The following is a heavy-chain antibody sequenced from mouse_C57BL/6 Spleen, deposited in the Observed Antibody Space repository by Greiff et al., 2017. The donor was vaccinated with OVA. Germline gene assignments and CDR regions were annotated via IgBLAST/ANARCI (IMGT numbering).Heavy chain of an antibody. J-gene: IGHJ1*03. D-gene: IGHD1-1*01. V-gene: IGHV1-54*01. CDR2: INPGSGGT. CDR1: GYAFTNYL. CDR3: ARSGYYGRTWYFDV. Sequence: VQLQQSGAELVRPGTSVKVSCKASGYAFTNYLIEWVKQRPGQGLEWIGVINPGSGGTNYNEKFKGKATLTADKSSSTAYMQLSSLTAEDSAVYFCARSGYYGRTWYFDVWGTGTTVTVSS.